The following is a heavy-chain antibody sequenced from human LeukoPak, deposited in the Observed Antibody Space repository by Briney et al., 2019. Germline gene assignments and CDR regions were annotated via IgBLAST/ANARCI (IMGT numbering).Heavy chain of an antibody. D-gene: IGHD3-9*01. V-gene: IGHV4-34*01. CDR3: AREAPLRYFDWFPGGWFDP. Sequence: SETLSLTCAVYGGSFSGYYWSWIRQPPGKGLEWIGEINHSGSTNYNPSLKSRVTISVDTSKNQFSLKLSSVTAADTAVYYCAREAPLRYFDWFPGGWFDPWGQGTLVTVSS. CDR2: INHSGST. CDR1: GGSFSGYY. J-gene: IGHJ5*02.